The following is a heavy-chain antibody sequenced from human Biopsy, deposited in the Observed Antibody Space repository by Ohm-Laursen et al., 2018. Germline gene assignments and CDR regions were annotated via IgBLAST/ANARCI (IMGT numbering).Heavy chain of an antibody. CDR1: GGSFTGHY. J-gene: IGHJ4*02. V-gene: IGHV4-59*11. D-gene: IGHD4-23*01. CDR3: ARGSNDFGGLYFPR. CDR2: ISYTGYT. Sequence: SDTLSLTCTVSGGSFTGHYWSWIRQPPGKGLEWIGHISYTGYTSYNASLKSQVTISVDTSRNHLSLRLSSLTAADTAVYYCARGSNDFGGLYFPRWGQGTLLTVSS.